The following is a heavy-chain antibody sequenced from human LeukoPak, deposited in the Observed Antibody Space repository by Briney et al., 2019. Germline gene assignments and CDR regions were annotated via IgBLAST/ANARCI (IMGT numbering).Heavy chain of an antibody. CDR1: GFTFRDHY. J-gene: IGHJ4*02. CDR3: ARVEGCTNGVCYYYFDY. V-gene: IGHV3-72*01. D-gene: IGHD2-8*01. Sequence: GGSLRLSCAASGFTFRDHYMHWVGQAPAKGREGVGRVRNKTKSYHTQYAASVKGRFTISRDNSKNSLYLQMNSVKIEDTAVYYCARVEGCTNGVCYYYFDYWGQGTLVTVSS. CDR2: VRNKTKSYHT.